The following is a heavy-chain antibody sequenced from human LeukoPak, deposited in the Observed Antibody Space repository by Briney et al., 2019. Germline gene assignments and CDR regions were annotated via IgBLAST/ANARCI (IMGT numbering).Heavy chain of an antibody. CDR3: ARDPNGDYIGAFEF. CDR2: ITSGDAP. V-gene: IGHV3-23*01. J-gene: IGHJ3*01. CDR1: GFTFSNYV. Sequence: GGSLRLSCAASGFTFSNYVVMWVRQAPGQGLECVSAITSGDAPWYADSVKGRFTIFRDNSKNTLYLQMNSLRAEDTAQYFCARDPNGDYIGAFEFWGRGTVVTVSS. D-gene: IGHD4-17*01.